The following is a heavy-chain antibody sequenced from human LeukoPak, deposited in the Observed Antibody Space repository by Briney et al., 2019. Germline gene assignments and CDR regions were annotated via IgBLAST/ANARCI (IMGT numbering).Heavy chain of an antibody. CDR2: IYYSGST. D-gene: IGHD3-3*01. Sequence: PSETLSLTCTVSGGSISSSSYYWGWIRQPPGKGLERIGSIYYSGSTYYNPSLKSRVTISVDTSKNQFSLKLSSVTAADTAVYYCARHVREDFWSGYSTPFDYWGQGTLVTVSS. V-gene: IGHV4-39*01. CDR3: ARHVREDFWSGYSTPFDY. CDR1: GGSISSSSYY. J-gene: IGHJ4*02.